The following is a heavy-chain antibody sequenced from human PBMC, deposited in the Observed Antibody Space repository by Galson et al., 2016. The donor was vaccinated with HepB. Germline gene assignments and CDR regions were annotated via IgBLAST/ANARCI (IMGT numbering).Heavy chain of an antibody. CDR3: ARMDPALISGYYRAFDI. D-gene: IGHD3-22*01. J-gene: IGHJ3*02. CDR1: GGSISSGNYY. V-gene: IGHV4-61*01. Sequence: SETLSLTCTVSGGSISSGNYYWSWVRQPPGNRLEWIGDIYYSGTTTNKPPLKSRVTIPVDTSKNQFSLRLSSVTAADTAVYYCARMDPALISGYYRAFDIWGQGTMVTVSS. CDR2: IYYSGTT.